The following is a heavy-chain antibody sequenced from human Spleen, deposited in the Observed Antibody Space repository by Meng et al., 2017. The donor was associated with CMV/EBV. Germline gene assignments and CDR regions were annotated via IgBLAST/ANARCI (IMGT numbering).Heavy chain of an antibody. V-gene: IGHV1-2*02. CDR3: ARDLAAGYSYGYPDY. J-gene: IGHJ4*02. CDR2: INPKSGGT. CDR1: GYTFIGYD. D-gene: IGHD5-18*01. Sequence: ASVKVSCKASGYTFIGYDLHWVRQAPGQGLEWMGWINPKSGGTNYAQRFQGRVTMTRDTSINTVYMELRRLRSDDTAVYYCARDLAAGYSYGYPDYWGQGTLVTVS.